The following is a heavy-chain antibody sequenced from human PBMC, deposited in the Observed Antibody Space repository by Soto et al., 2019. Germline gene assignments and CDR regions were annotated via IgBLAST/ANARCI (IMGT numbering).Heavy chain of an antibody. Sequence: EVHLVESGGGLVQPGGSLRLSCAASGFTFSSYSLNWVRQAPGKGLEWVTYITSSGTTVYYADSVRGRFTISRDSAKNSLYLQVNSLRDGDTAVYYCARGSGNWAYYFDFWGQGTLVTVSS. D-gene: IGHD1-1*01. CDR2: ITSSGTTV. J-gene: IGHJ4*02. CDR3: ARGSGNWAYYFDF. V-gene: IGHV3-48*02. CDR1: GFTFSSYS.